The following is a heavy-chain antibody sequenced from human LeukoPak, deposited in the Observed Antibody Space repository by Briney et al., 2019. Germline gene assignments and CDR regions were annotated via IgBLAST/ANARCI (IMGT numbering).Heavy chain of an antibody. CDR3: ASYCSGGSCHRDYYYYGMDV. CDR1: GFTFSSYG. J-gene: IGHJ6*02. V-gene: IGHV3-33*01. Sequence: GRSLRLSCAASGFTFSSYGMHWVRQAPGKGLEWVAVIWYDGSNKYYADFVKGRFTISRGNSKNTLYLQMNSLRAEDTAVYYCASYCSGGSCHRDYYYYGMDVWGQGTTVTVSS. CDR2: IWYDGSNK. D-gene: IGHD2-15*01.